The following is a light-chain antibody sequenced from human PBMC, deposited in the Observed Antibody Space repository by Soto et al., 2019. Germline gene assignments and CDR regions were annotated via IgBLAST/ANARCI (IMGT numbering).Light chain of an antibody. CDR2: RNN. Sequence: QSTLTQPPSASGTPGQSVTISCSGSSSNIGSNTVNWFQHLPGTAPKLLIYRNNQRPSGVSDRFSGSKSGTSASLAISGLQSEDEADYYCAAWDDSLNGYVFGSGTKVTVL. CDR3: AAWDDSLNGYV. J-gene: IGLJ1*01. V-gene: IGLV1-44*01. CDR1: SSNIGSNT.